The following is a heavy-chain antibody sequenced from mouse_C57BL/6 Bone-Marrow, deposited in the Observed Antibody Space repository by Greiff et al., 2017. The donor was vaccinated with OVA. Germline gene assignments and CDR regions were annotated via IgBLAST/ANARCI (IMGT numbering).Heavy chain of an antibody. CDR3: YGSSPYYAMDY. Sequence: QVQLQQPGAELVKPGASVKLSCKASGYTFTSYWMHWVKQRPGQGLEWIGMIHPNSGSTNYNEKFKSKAALTVDKSSSTAYMQLSSLTSEDSAVYYCYGSSPYYAMDYWGQGTSDTVSS. V-gene: IGHV1-64*01. CDR2: IHPNSGST. J-gene: IGHJ4*01. D-gene: IGHD1-1*01. CDR1: GYTFTSYW.